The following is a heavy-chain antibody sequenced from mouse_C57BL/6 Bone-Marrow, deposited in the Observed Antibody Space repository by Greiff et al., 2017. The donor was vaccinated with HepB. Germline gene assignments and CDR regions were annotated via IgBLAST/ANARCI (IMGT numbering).Heavy chain of an antibody. Sequence: VQLQQSGAELVKPGASVKLSCTASGFNIKDYYMHWVKQRTEQGLEWIGRIDPEDGETKYAPKFQGKATITADKSSNTAYLQLSSLTSEDTAFYYCAPLYYCPYGAMDCWGQGTSVTVSS. CDR3: APLYYCPYGAMDC. V-gene: IGHV14-2*01. J-gene: IGHJ4*01. CDR2: IDPEDGET. CDR1: GFNIKDYY. D-gene: IGHD2-1*01.